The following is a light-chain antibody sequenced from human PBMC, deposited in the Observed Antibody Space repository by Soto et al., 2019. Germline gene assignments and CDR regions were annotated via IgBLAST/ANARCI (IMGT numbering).Light chain of an antibody. CDR3: QQRSNWLT. CDR1: QTISYY. Sequence: EIVLTQSPVTLSLSPGERATLSCRASQTISYYLAWYQQKPGQAPRLLIYDASNRATGIPARFSGSGSGTDFTLTISSLEPEDFAVYYCQQRSNWLTFGGGTKVEIK. J-gene: IGKJ4*01. V-gene: IGKV3-11*01. CDR2: DAS.